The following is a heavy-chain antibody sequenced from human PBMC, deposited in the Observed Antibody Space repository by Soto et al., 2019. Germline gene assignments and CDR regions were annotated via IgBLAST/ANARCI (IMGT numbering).Heavy chain of an antibody. J-gene: IGHJ4*02. D-gene: IGHD2-15*01. CDR1: GGSVSSDSYY. CDR2: IYYTGST. Sequence: QVQLQESGPGLVKPSETLSLTCTVSGGSVSSDSYYWSWIRQPPGKGLEWIGYIYYTGSTNSNPSLKSRVTISVDTSKNQFSLKLRSVTAADTAVYYCAGSGAYWGQGTLVTVSS. V-gene: IGHV4-61*01. CDR3: AGSGAY.